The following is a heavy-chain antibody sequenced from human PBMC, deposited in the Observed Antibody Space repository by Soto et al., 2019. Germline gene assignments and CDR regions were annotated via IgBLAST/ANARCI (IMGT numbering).Heavy chain of an antibody. V-gene: IGHV3-21*01. CDR1: GFTFSSYS. Sequence: GGSLRLSCAASGFTFSSYSMNWVRQAPGKGLEWVSSISSSSSYIYYADSVKGRFTISRDNAKNSLYLQMNSLRAEDTAVYYCARDERYGERGAFDIWGQGTMVTVSS. D-gene: IGHD1-1*01. CDR3: ARDERYGERGAFDI. J-gene: IGHJ3*02. CDR2: ISSSSSYI.